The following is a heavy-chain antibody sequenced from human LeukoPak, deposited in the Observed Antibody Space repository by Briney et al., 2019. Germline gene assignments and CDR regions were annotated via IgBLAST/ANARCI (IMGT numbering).Heavy chain of an antibody. D-gene: IGHD2-15*01. CDR2: INHSGTT. CDR3: ARFPSFYDLSGAANAFDI. CDR1: GGSFSGYY. J-gene: IGHJ3*02. Sequence: SETLSLTCAVYGGSFSGYYWSCIRQPPGKGLEWIGEINHSGTTNYNPSLKSRVTISVDTSKNQFSLQLTSVTAADTAVYYCARFPSFYDLSGAANAFDIWGQGTMVIVSS. V-gene: IGHV4-34*01.